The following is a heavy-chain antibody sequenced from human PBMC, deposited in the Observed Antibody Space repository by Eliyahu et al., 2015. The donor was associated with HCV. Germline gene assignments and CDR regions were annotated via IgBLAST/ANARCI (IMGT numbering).Heavy chain of an antibody. V-gene: IGHV3-21*01. CDR1: GFXFSSXS. Sequence: EVQLVESGGGLVKPGGSLRLSXAASGFXFSSXSMNWVRQAPGKGLEGVSSISSSSSYIYYADSVKGRFTISRDNAKNSLYLQMNSLRAEDTAVYYCARAGRRSSGWYILGYWGQGTLVTVSS. D-gene: IGHD6-19*01. CDR3: ARAGRRSSGWYILGY. CDR2: ISSSSSYI. J-gene: IGHJ4*02.